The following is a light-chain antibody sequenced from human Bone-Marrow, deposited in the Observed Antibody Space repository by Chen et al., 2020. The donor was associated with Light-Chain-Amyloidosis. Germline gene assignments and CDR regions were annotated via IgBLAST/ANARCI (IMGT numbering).Light chain of an antibody. Sequence: NFMLTKPHSLSESPGKTVIISCNGSSGSIATNYVQWYQQRPGSSPTTVIYEDDQRPSGVPDRFSGSIDRSSNSASLTISGLKTEDEADYYCQSYQGSSQGVFGGGTKLTVL. V-gene: IGLV6-57*01. CDR2: EDD. CDR3: QSYQGSSQGV. J-gene: IGLJ3*02. CDR1: SGSIATNY.